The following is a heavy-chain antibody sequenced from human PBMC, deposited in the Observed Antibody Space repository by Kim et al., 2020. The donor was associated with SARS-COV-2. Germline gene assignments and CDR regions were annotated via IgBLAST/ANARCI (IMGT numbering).Heavy chain of an antibody. CDR1: GDSINTYY. D-gene: IGHD3-3*01. Sequence: SETLSLTCTISGDSINTYYWSWIRQTPGKGLEWIGCVNYSGSTKYNPSLKSRVSISVDTSKNQFSLTLSSVTAADTAVYYCARDRPPRNDFWSGYLGGTRERDRGLDVWGRGTTVTVSS. CDR3: ARDRPPRNDFWSGYLGGTRERDRGLDV. V-gene: IGHV4-59*01. J-gene: IGHJ6*04. CDR2: VNYSGST.